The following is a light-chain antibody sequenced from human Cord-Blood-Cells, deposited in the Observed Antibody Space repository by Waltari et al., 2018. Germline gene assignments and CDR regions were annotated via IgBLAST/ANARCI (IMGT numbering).Light chain of an antibody. J-gene: IGLJ3*02. CDR2: EVS. CDR1: TSDVGSYNL. Sequence: QSALTQPASVSGSPGQSITLPSTGTTSDVGSYNLVSWYQQHPGKAPKLMIYEVSKRPSGVSNRFSGSKSGNTASLTISGLQAEDEADYYCCSYAGSSTLVFGGGTKLTVL. CDR3: CSYAGSSTLV. V-gene: IGLV2-23*02.